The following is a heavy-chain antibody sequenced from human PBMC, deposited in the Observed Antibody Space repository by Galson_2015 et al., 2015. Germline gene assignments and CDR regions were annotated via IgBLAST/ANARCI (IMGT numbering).Heavy chain of an antibody. D-gene: IGHD2-2*01. V-gene: IGHV3-74*01. J-gene: IGHJ4*02. Sequence: SLRLSCAASRFTFSSYWVHWVRQAPGKGLVWVSRIKGDGSDIRYADSVKGRFTMSRDNTKKTLHLHMSNLGAEDTAVYFCVRDGDKYDFDFWGQGTLVTGSS. CDR1: RFTFSSYW. CDR2: IKGDGSDI. CDR3: VRDGDKYDFDF.